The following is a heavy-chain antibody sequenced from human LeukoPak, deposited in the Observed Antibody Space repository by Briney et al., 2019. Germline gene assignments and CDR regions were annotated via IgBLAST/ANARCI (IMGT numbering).Heavy chain of an antibody. J-gene: IGHJ4*02. Sequence: GGSLRLSCAASGFTFSSYSMNWVRQAPGKGLEWVSSISSSSSYIYYADSVKGRFTISRDNAKNSLCLQMNSLRAEDTAVYYCAREVAGTAKIDYWGQGTLVTVSS. CDR2: ISSSSSYI. CDR1: GFTFSSYS. D-gene: IGHD6-19*01. CDR3: AREVAGTAKIDY. V-gene: IGHV3-21*01.